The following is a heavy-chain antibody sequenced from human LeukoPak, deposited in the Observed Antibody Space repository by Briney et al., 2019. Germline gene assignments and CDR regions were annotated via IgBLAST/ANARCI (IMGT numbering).Heavy chain of an antibody. D-gene: IGHD3-3*01. CDR3: ARQGDYDFWSGYYRGSYYMYV. CDR2: INTDGSST. Sequence: GGSLRLSCAASGFTLSSYWMHWVRQAPGKGLVWVSRINTDGSSTSYADSVKGRFTISRDNAKNTLYLQMNSLRAEDTAVYYCARQGDYDFWSGYYRGSYYMYVWGKGTTVTVSS. V-gene: IGHV3-74*01. CDR1: GFTLSSYW. J-gene: IGHJ6*03.